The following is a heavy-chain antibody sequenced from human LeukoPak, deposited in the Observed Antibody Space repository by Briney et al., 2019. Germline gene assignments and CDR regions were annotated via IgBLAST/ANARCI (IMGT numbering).Heavy chain of an antibody. CDR1: GGSISSYY. CDR2: IYYSGST. Sequence: SETLSLTSTVSGGSISSYYWSCIRQPPGKGLEWLGYIYYSGSTNYNPSLKSRVTISVDTSKNQFSLKLSSVTAADTAVYYCARHLGYYDSSGYFDYWGQGTLVTVSP. V-gene: IGHV4-59*08. D-gene: IGHD3-22*01. J-gene: IGHJ4*02. CDR3: ARHLGYYDSSGYFDY.